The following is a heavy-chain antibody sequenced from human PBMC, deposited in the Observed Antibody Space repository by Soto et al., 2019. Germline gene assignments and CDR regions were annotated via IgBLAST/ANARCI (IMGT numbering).Heavy chain of an antibody. Sequence: GGSLRLSCAASGFTFSSYSMNWVRQAPGKGLEWVSSISSSSSYIYYADSVKGRFTISRDNAKNSLYLQMNSLRAEDTAVYYCARDYSSSGGMDVWGQGTPLTVSS. V-gene: IGHV3-21*01. CDR3: ARDYSSSGGMDV. D-gene: IGHD6-6*01. J-gene: IGHJ6*02. CDR1: GFTFSSYS. CDR2: ISSSSSYI.